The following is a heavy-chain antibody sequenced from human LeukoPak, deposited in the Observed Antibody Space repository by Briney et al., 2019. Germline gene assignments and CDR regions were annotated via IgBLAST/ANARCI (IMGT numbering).Heavy chain of an antibody. CDR2: IYHSGST. CDR3: ARDRRALGFDP. J-gene: IGHJ5*02. Sequence: PSETLSLTCAVSGYSISSGYYWGWIRQPPGKGLEWIGSIYHSGSTYYNPSLKSRVTISVDTSKNQFSLKLGSVTAADTAVYYCARDRRALGFDPWGQGTLVTVSS. V-gene: IGHV4-38-2*02. CDR1: GYSISSGYY.